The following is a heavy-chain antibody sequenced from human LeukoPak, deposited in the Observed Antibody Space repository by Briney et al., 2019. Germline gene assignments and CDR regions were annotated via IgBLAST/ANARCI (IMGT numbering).Heavy chain of an antibody. V-gene: IGHV1-69*13. CDR2: IIPIFGTA. CDR3: ARGGTNWNYHHYYGMDV. CDR1: GGTFSSYA. D-gene: IGHD1-1*01. J-gene: IGHJ6*02. Sequence: SVKVSCKASGGTFSSYAISWVRQAPGQGLEWMGGIIPIFGTANYAQKFQGRVTITADESTSTAYMELSSLRSEDTAVYYCARGGTNWNYHHYYGMDVWGQGTTVTVSS.